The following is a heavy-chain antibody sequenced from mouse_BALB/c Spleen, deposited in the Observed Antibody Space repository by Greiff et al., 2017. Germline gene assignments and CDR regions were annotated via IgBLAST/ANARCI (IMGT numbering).Heavy chain of an antibody. J-gene: IGHJ2*01. V-gene: IGHV3-2*02. Sequence: EVQRVESGPGLVKPSQSLSLTCSVTGYSITSGYYWNWIRQFPGNKLEWMGYISYSGSTSYNPSLKSRISITRDTSKNQFFLQLNSVTTEDTATYYCARTTTVFDYWGQGTTLTVSS. CDR1: GYSITSGYY. D-gene: IGHD1-1*01. CDR2: ISYSGST. CDR3: ARTTTVFDY.